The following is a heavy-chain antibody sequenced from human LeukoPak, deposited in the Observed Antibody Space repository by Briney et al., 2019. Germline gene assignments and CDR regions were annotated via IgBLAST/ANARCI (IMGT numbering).Heavy chain of an antibody. CDR2: ISYDGSNK. D-gene: IGHD5-24*01. J-gene: IGHJ6*02. V-gene: IGHV3-30*18. Sequence: GGSLRLSCAASGFTFSSYGMHWVRQAPGKGLEWVAVISYDGSNKYYADSVKGRFTISRDNSKNTLYLQMNSLRAEDTAVYYCAKDTSRDGYNPSYYYYGMDVWGQGTTVTVSS. CDR3: AKDTSRDGYNPSYYYYGMDV. CDR1: GFTFSSYG.